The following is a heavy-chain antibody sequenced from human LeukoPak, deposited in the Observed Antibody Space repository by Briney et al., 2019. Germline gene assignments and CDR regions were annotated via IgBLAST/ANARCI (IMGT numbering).Heavy chain of an antibody. Sequence: SETLSLTCNVSGDSVSGPYWNWIRQSPGRGLEWIGYTHYTGETNYNPSLKSRLTMSVDTSNNQVYLRLSSVTAADTAVYYCGRNLGSGSDHWGQGTLVTVSS. D-gene: IGHD3-10*01. V-gene: IGHV4-59*02. J-gene: IGHJ4*02. CDR2: THYTGET. CDR3: GRNLGSGSDH. CDR1: GDSVSGPY.